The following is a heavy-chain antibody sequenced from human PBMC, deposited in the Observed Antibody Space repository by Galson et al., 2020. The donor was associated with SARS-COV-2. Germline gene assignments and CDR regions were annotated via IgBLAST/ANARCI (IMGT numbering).Heavy chain of an antibody. CDR2: ISYDGSNK. CDR1: GFTFSSYA. D-gene: IGHD1-26*01. J-gene: IGHJ3*02. Sequence: TGGSLRLSCAASGFTFSSYAMHWVRQAPGKGLEWVAVISYDGSNKYYADSVKGRFTISRDNSKNTLYLQMNSLRAEDTAVYYCARELSGSYTTADAFDIWGQGTMVTVSS. CDR3: ARELSGSYTTADAFDI. V-gene: IGHV3-30-3*01.